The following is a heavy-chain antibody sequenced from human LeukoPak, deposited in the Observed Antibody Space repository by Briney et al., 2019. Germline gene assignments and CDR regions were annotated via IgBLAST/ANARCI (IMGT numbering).Heavy chain of an antibody. CDR1: GFTFSSYG. Sequence: GRSLRLSCAASGFTFSSYGMHWVRQAPGKGLEWVAVIWYDGSNKYYADSVKGRFTISRDNSKNTLYLQMNSLRAEDTAVYCCARGRRQSNDFWSGYGFDYWGQGTLVTVSS. CDR2: IWYDGSNK. D-gene: IGHD3-3*01. J-gene: IGHJ4*02. CDR3: ARGRRQSNDFWSGYGFDY. V-gene: IGHV3-33*01.